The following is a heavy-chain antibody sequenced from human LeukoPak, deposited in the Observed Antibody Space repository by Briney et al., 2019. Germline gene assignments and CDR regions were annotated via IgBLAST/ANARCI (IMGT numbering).Heavy chain of an antibody. V-gene: IGHV1-2*02. J-gene: IGHJ6*03. CDR2: IDPNSGDT. Sequence: ASVKVSCKASGYTFTAYYIHWVRQAPGQGLEWMGWIDPNSGDTKYVEKFQGRLTMTRDMSTSTVYMELSSLRSEDTAVYYCARDKFYYGSGSYSGYYMDVWGKGTTVTVSS. CDR3: ARDKFYYGSGSYSGYYMDV. D-gene: IGHD3-10*01. CDR1: GYTFTAYY.